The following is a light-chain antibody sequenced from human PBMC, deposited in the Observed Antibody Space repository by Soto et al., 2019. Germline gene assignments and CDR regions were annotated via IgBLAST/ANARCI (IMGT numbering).Light chain of an antibody. J-gene: IGKJ2*01. V-gene: IGKV1-39*01. CDR3: QQSFSTPKT. CDR1: RTISNF. Sequence: DIQMTQSPSSLSASVRARVTITCRASRTISNFLNWYQQKPGEAPKLLISAASSLQSGVPSRFSGSGSGTDFTLTISSLQPEDFATYYCQQSFSTPKTFGQGTKLEIK. CDR2: AAS.